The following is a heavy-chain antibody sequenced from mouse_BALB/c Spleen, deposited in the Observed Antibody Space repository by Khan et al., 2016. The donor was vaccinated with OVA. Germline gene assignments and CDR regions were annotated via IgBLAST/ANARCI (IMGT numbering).Heavy chain of an antibody. Sequence: QVRLQQSGAELAKPGASVKMSCTASGYTFTSYWMHWINQRPGQGLEWIGYINPTSGYTDYNQKFKEKATLITDKSSTTSVIQMSSLTSDDAAVYHCARDRIDYWGQGTALTVSS. CDR1: GYTFTSYW. V-gene: IGHV1-7*01. J-gene: IGHJ2*01. CDR2: INPTSGYT. CDR3: ARDRIDY.